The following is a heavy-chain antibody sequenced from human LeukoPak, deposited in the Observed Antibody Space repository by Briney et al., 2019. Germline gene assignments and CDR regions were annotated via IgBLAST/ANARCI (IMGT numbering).Heavy chain of an antibody. CDR3: ARGRALRYFDWLLPYYYYYYMDV. D-gene: IGHD3-9*01. CDR1: GFTFSSYW. Sequence: QPGGSLRLSCAASGFTFSSYWMSWVRQAPGKGLEWVANIKQDGSEKYYVDSVKGRFTISRDNAKNSLYLQMNSLRAEDTAVYYCARGRALRYFDWLLPYYYYYYMDVWGKGTTVTVSS. CDR2: IKQDGSEK. J-gene: IGHJ6*03. V-gene: IGHV3-7*01.